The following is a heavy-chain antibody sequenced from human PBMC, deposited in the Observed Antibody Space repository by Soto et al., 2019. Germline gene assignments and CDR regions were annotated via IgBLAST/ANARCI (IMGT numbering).Heavy chain of an antibody. CDR3: EGGNYVPWFDP. V-gene: IGHV4-39*01. Sequence: QLQLQESGPGLVKPSETLSLTCTVSGGSISSSSYYWGWIRQPTGKGVEWIGSIYYSGSTYYNPSLKSRVTISVDTSKNQFSLKLSSVTAAATAVYYCEGGNYVPWFDPWGQGTLVTVSS. J-gene: IGHJ5*02. CDR1: GGSISSSSYY. D-gene: IGHD1-7*01. CDR2: IYYSGST.